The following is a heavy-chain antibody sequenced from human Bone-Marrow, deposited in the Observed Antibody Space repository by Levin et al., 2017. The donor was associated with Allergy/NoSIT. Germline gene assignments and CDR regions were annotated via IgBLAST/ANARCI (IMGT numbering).Heavy chain of an antibody. V-gene: IGHV1-8*01. D-gene: IGHD2-8*01. CDR3: ARATPKKGLNYYYYGMDV. CDR2: MNPNSGNT. Sequence: PGGSLRLSCKASGYTFTSYDINWVRQATGQGLEWMGWMNPNSGNTGYAQKFQGRVTMTRNTSISTAYMELSSLRSEDTAVYYCARATPKKGLNYYYYGMDVWGQGTTVTVSS. J-gene: IGHJ6*02. CDR1: GYTFTSYD.